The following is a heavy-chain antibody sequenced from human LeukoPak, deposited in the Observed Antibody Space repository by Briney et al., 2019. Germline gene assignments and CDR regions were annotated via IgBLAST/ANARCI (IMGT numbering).Heavy chain of an antibody. CDR2: ISGSGGST. CDR1: GFTFSSYA. CDR3: AKGGKWDVTPFDY. V-gene: IGHV3-23*01. J-gene: IGHJ4*02. Sequence: GGSLRLSCAASGFTFSSYAMSWVRQAPGKGLEWVSAISGSGGSTYYADSVKGRFTISRDNSKNTLYLQMNSLRAGDTAVYYCAKGGKWDVTPFDYWGQGTLVTVSS. D-gene: IGHD1-26*01.